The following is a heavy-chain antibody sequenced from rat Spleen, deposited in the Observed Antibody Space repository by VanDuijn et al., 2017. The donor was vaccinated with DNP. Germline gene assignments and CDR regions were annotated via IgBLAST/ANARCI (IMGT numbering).Heavy chain of an antibody. CDR3: ATSPGPNWFAY. V-gene: IGHV5-19*01. CDR1: GIXXXNSX. D-gene: IGHD1-4*01. CDR2: IRTSGGGT. Sequence: EVQLVESGGGLXXPGXXLKLSCXXXGIXXXNSXXHWXXQAPTNSLEGTTSIRTSGGGTYYRHSVKGRFTISRDNANHTLDLQMDSLRSEDTATYYCATSPGPNWFAYWGQGTLVTVSS. J-gene: IGHJ3*01.